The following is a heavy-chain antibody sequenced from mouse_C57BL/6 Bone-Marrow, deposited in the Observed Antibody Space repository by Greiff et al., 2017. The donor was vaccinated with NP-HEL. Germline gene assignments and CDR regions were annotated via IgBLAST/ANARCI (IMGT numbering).Heavy chain of an antibody. CDR2: IYPGDGDT. D-gene: IGHD3-2*02. CDR3: ASPSSGYILDY. Sequence: VNVVESGAELVKPGASVKISCKASGYAFSSYWMNWVKERPGKGLEWIGQIYPGDGDTKYNGKFKGKATLTADKSSSTAYMQVSSLTSEDSAVYYCASPSSGYILDYWGQGTTLTVSS. CDR1: GYAFSSYW. V-gene: IGHV1-80*01. J-gene: IGHJ2*01.